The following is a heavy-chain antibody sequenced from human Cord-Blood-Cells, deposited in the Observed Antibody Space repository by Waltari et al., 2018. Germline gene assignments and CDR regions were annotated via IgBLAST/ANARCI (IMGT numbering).Heavy chain of an antibody. D-gene: IGHD6-19*01. J-gene: IGHJ3*02. CDR3: AKAVAGTAFDI. CDR2: ISYDGSNK. Sequence: QVQLVESGGGVVQPGRSLRLSCAASGFTFSSYCMKWVRQAPSKGLEWVAVISYDGSNKYYADSVKGRFTISRDNSKNTLYLQMNSLRAEDTAVYYCAKAVAGTAFDIWGQGTMVTVSS. V-gene: IGHV3-30*18. CDR1: GFTFSSYC.